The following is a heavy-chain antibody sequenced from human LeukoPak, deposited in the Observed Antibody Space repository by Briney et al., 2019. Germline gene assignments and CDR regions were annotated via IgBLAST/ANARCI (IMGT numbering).Heavy chain of an antibody. Sequence: SETLSLTCTVSGDSISSGDYYWSWIRQPAGKGLEWIGRISSSGSTNYNPSLKSRVTISVDTSNNQFSLKVTSMTAADTALYFCARGGETYWDWFDPWGQGTLVTVSS. J-gene: IGHJ5*02. CDR1: GDSISSGDYY. V-gene: IGHV4-61*02. D-gene: IGHD1-26*01. CDR2: ISSSGST. CDR3: ARGGETYWDWFDP.